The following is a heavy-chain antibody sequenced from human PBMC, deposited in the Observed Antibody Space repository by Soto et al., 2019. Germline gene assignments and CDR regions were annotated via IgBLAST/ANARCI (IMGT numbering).Heavy chain of an antibody. CDR2: IKSKTDGGAA. V-gene: IGHV3-15*01. CDR3: FTGFAADIYLYDS. J-gene: IGHJ4*02. D-gene: IGHD6-13*01. Sequence: PVGSLRLSCAASGFTFTNAWMSWVRQAPGKGLEWVGRIKSKTDGGAADYAVPVKGRFTISRDDSQNTLYLQMNSLKTEDTAVYYCFTGFAADIYLYDSWGQGTLVTVSS. CDR1: GFTFTNAW.